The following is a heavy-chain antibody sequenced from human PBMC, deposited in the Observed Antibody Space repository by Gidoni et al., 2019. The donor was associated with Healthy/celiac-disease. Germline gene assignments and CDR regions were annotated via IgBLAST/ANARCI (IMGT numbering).Heavy chain of an antibody. Sequence: PGKGLEWVSVISGRGGSTYYADSVKGRFTISRDNSKNTLYLQMNSLRAEDTAVYYCAKGIIAVAGYYYYAMDVWGQGTTVTVSS. CDR2: ISGRGGST. CDR3: AKGIIAVAGYYYYAMDV. D-gene: IGHD6-19*01. J-gene: IGHJ6*02. V-gene: IGHV3-23*01.